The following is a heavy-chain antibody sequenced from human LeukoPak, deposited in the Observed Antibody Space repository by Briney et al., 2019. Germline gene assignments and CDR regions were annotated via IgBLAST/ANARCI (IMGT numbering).Heavy chain of an antibody. J-gene: IGHJ4*02. CDR1: GSIFTCYW. Sequence: GASLKISCQGSGSIFTCYWIGWVRRLPGKGLEWMGIIYPGDSDTRYSPSLQGQVTISADKSISTASLQWSSLKASDTAMYYCARGDAGATGRNFDYWGQGTLVTVSS. V-gene: IGHV5-51*01. CDR3: ARGDAGATGRNFDY. CDR2: IYPGDSDT. D-gene: IGHD1-26*01.